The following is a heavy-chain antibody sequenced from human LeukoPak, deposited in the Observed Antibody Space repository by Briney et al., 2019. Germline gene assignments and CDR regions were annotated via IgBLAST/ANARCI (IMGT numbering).Heavy chain of an antibody. CDR1: SGSITTYY. Sequence: SETLSLTCTVSSGSITTYYWSWIRQPPGKGLEYIGHIYYTGTTDYNPSLKSRVTISVDTSKNQFSLRLISVTASDTAVYFCAGAPNRHYFDYWGQGTLVAVSS. CDR2: IYYTGTT. J-gene: IGHJ4*02. CDR3: AGAPNRHYFDY. V-gene: IGHV4-59*01.